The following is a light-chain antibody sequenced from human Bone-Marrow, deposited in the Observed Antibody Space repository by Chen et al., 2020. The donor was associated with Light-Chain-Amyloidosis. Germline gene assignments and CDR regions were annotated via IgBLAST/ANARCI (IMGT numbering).Light chain of an antibody. V-gene: IGLV6-57*01. Sequence: NFMLTQPHSVSESPGKTVIISCTRSSGSIATNYVQWYQQRPGSSPTTVIYEDDQRPSGVPDRFSGSSDRSANSASLTISGLKTEAEADYDWQSYQGSSQGVVGGGTKLTGL. CDR1: SGSIATNY. CDR3: QSYQGSSQGV. J-gene: IGLJ3*02. CDR2: EDD.